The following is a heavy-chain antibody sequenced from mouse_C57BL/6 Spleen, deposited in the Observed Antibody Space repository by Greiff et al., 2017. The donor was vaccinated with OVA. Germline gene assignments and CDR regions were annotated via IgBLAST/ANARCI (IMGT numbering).Heavy chain of an antibody. J-gene: IGHJ2*01. CDR1: GFNIKNTS. CDR3: ARDIGPNWDADY. D-gene: IGHD4-1*02. V-gene: IGHV14-3*01. CDR2: IDPANGNT. Sequence: VQLQQSVAELVRPGASVKLSCTASGFNIKNTSMHWVKQRPEQGLEWIGRIDPANGNTKYAPKFQGKATITADTSSNTAYLQLSSLTSEDTAIYYCARDIGPNWDADYWGQGTTLTVSS.